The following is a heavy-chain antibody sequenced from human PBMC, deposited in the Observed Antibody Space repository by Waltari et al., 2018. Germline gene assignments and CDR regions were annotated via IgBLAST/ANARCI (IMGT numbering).Heavy chain of an antibody. J-gene: IGHJ4*02. CDR3: ARDRAGVGDD. CDR2: ITSNGGIT. Sequence: EVQLVESGGGLVQPGGSLRLSCAASGFTFSNYAMHSVRQAPGKGLEYVSAITSNGGITYYANSVKGRFTISRDNSKNTLYLQMGSLRAEDTAVYYCARDRAGVGDDWGQGTLVTVSS. D-gene: IGHD3-10*01. CDR1: GFTFSNYA. V-gene: IGHV3-64*01.